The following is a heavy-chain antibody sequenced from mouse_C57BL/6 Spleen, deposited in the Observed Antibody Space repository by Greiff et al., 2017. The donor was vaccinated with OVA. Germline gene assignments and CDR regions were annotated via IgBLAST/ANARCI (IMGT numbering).Heavy chain of an antibody. D-gene: IGHD2-3*01. V-gene: IGHV1-53*01. J-gene: IGHJ3*01. CDR2: INPSNGGT. Sequence: QVQLQQPGTDLVKPGASVKLSCKASGYTFTSYWMPWVKQRPGQGLEWIGNINPSNGGTNYNEKFKSKATLTVDKSSSTAYMQLSSLTSEDSAVYYCASWGLLRSWFAYWGQGTLVTVSA. CDR1: GYTFTSYW. CDR3: ASWGLLRSWFAY.